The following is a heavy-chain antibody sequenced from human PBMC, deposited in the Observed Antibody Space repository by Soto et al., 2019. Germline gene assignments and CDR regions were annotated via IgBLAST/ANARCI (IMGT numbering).Heavy chain of an antibody. CDR3: AKGRWVGYGTLYTPHYYYYYMDV. D-gene: IGHD5-18*01. V-gene: IGHV3-23*01. CDR2: ISGSGGST. CDR1: GFTFSSYA. J-gene: IGHJ6*03. Sequence: GGSLRLSCAASGFTFSSYAMSWVRQAPGKGLEWVSAISGSGGSTYYADSVKGRFTISRDNSKNTLYLQMNSLRAEDTAVYYCAKGRWVGYGTLYTPHYYYYYMDVWGKGTTVTVSS.